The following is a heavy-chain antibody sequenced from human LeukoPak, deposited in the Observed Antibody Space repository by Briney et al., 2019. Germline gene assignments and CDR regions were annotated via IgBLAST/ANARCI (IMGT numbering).Heavy chain of an antibody. CDR3: ARAYYYASSAFDI. CDR2: IYYGGST. V-gene: IGHV4-39*01. Sequence: SETLSLTCTVSGGCISSNTYYWDWIRQPPGKGLEYIGSIYYGGSTYYNPSLKSRVIISVDTSKNQFSLKLSSVTAADTAVYYCARAYYYASSAFDIWGQGTMVTVSS. J-gene: IGHJ3*02. CDR1: GGCISSNTYY. D-gene: IGHD3-22*01.